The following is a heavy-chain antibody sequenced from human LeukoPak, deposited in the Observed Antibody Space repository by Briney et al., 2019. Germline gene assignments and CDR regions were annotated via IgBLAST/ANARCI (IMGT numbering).Heavy chain of an antibody. CDR2: IYYSGST. Sequence: SETLSLTCTVSGGSISSSSYYWGWIRQPPGKGLEWIGSIYYSGSTYYNPSLKSRVTITIDTPKNQFSLKLSSVTAADTAVYYCARHVGSGYDISGPDVVYWGQGTLVTVSS. J-gene: IGHJ4*02. V-gene: IGHV4-39*01. D-gene: IGHD3-22*01. CDR1: GGSISSSSYY. CDR3: ARHVGSGYDISGPDVVY.